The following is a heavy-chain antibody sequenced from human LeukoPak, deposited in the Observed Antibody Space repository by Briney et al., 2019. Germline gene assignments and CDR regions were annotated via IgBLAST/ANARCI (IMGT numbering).Heavy chain of an antibody. CDR1: GFTFSSYA. J-gene: IGHJ4*02. Sequence: PGGSLRLSCAASGFTFSSYAMHWVRQAPGKGLEWVAVISYDGSNKYYADSVKGRFTISRDNSKNTLYLQMNSLRAEDTAVYYCASPHAVPYDILTGPFDYWGQGTLVTVSS. CDR3: ASPHAVPYDILTGPFDY. D-gene: IGHD3-9*01. CDR2: ISYDGSNK. V-gene: IGHV3-30*04.